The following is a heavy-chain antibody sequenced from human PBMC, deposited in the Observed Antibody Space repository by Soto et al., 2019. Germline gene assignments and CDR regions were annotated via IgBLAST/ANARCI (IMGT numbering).Heavy chain of an antibody. D-gene: IGHD3-10*01. CDR3: TRLISAAQDY. CDR1: GFAFKDAS. CDR2: VRDRAYNYAT. V-gene: IGHV3-73*01. Sequence: EVLLVESGGGLVQPGGSLKLSCAASGFAFKDASIHWVRQVSGNGLEWVGRVRDRAYNYATAYAASVKGRFTISRDDSTNTAYLQMNSLKTEDTASYYCTRLISAAQDYWGQGTLVTVSS. J-gene: IGHJ4*02.